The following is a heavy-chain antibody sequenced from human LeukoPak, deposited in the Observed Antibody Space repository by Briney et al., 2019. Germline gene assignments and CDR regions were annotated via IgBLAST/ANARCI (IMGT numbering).Heavy chain of an antibody. Sequence: ASVTVSCKASGYTFTSYDINWVRQAPGQGLEWMGWMNPNSGITGYAQKFQGRVTMTRNTSISTAYMELSSLRSEDTAVYYCARSEEDYDSSGYTDWGQGTLVTVSS. CDR2: MNPNSGIT. CDR1: GYTFTSYD. J-gene: IGHJ4*02. D-gene: IGHD3-22*01. V-gene: IGHV1-8*01. CDR3: ARSEEDYDSSGYTD.